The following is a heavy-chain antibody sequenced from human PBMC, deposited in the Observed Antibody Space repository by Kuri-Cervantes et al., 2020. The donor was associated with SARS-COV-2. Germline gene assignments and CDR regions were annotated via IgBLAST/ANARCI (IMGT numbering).Heavy chain of an antibody. V-gene: IGHV3-73*01. CDR2: IRSKANSYAT. D-gene: IGHD3-3*01. CDR3: TSRSYYDFWSGSSYYFDY. Sequence: GGSLRLSCAASGFTFSGSAMHWVRQASGKVLEWVGRIRSKANSYATAYAASVKGRFTISRDDSKNTAYLQMNSLKTEDTAVYYCTSRSYYDFWSGSSYYFDYWGQGTLVTVSS. CDR1: GFTFSGSA. J-gene: IGHJ4*02.